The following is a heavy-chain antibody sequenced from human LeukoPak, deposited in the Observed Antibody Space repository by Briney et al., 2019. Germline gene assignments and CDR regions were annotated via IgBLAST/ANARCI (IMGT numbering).Heavy chain of an antibody. Sequence: SETLSLTCTVSGGSISSYYWSWIRQPPGKGLEWIGYIYYSGSTNYNPSLKSRVTISVDTSKNQFSLKLSSVTAADTAVYYCARSPPSGSYYYYWGQGTLVTVSS. D-gene: IGHD1-26*01. CDR3: ARSPPSGSYYYY. CDR1: GGSISSYY. J-gene: IGHJ4*02. V-gene: IGHV4-59*01. CDR2: IYYSGST.